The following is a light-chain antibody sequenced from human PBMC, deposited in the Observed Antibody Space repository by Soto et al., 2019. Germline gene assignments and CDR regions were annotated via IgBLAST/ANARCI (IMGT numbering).Light chain of an antibody. J-gene: IGLJ2*01. CDR1: SSHVGGYNY. V-gene: IGLV2-14*01. Sequence: QSALTQPASVSGSPGQSISISCTGTSSHVGGYNYVSWYQQHPGKAPKLMIYDVTNRPSGISSRFSGSKSANTASQTISGLQAEDEADYYCSSYTRSSTVVFGGGTKLTVL. CDR3: SSYTRSSTVV. CDR2: DVT.